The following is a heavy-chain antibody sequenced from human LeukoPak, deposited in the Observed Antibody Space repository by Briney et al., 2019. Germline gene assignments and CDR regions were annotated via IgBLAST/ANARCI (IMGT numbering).Heavy chain of an antibody. J-gene: IGHJ6*04. D-gene: IGHD3-10*02. V-gene: IGHV3-23*01. CDR3: AELGITMIGGV. Sequence: GGSLRLSCAASGFTYSSYGMSWVRPAPGKGLEWVSAISGSGGSTYYADSVKGRFTISRDNAKNSLYLQMNSLRDEDTAVYYCAELGITMIGGVWGKGTTVTISS. CDR2: ISGSGGST. CDR1: GFTYSSYG.